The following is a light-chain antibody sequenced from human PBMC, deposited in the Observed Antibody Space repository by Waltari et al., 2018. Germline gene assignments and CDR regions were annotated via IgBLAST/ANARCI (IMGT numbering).Light chain of an antibody. V-gene: IGLV2-23*02. CDR2: EVS. CDR1: SSDVGSYNL. Sequence: QSALTQPASVSGSPGQSITISCTGTSSDVGSYNLVSWYQQHQGKAPKLMIFEVSKRPSGVSNRFSGAKSGNTASLTISGLQAEDEADYYCCSYAGRSTLEVFGTGTKVTVL. CDR3: CSYAGRSTLEV. J-gene: IGLJ1*01.